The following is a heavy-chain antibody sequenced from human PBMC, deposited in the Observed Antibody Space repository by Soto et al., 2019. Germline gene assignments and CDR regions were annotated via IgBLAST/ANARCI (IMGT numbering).Heavy chain of an antibody. CDR2: FFHTGTA. CDR1: GDAITRHY. D-gene: IGHD4-17*01. CDR3: ARNYGGNSQFFDL. Sequence: QVQLQESGPGLVKPSETLSLNCSVSGDAITRHYWSWIRQSPAKGLEWLGYFFHTGTALYNPSLRSRVAMSVDTSKNQFSLKLTSVIPADTAVYFCARNYGGNSQFFDLWGRGTLVTVSS. V-gene: IGHV4-59*11. J-gene: IGHJ2*01.